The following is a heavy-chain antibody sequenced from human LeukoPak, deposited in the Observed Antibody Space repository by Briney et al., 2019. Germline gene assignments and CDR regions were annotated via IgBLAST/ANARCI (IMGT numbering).Heavy chain of an antibody. V-gene: IGHV1-2*02. CDR1: AYTFTGYY. CDR2: INPNSGGT. J-gene: IGHJ5*02. CDR3: ARGPRARGVFQYNWFDP. D-gene: IGHD3-10*01. Sequence: GASVKVSCKASAYTFTGYYMHWVRQAPGQGLEWMGWINPNSGGTNYAQKFQGRVTMTRDTSINTAYMELSRLRPDDTAVYYCARGPRARGVFQYNWFDPWGQGTLVTVSS.